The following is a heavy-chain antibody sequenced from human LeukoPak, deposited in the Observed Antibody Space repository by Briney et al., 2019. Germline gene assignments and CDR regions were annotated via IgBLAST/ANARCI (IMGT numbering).Heavy chain of an antibody. D-gene: IGHD6-13*01. V-gene: IGHV1-2*06. CDR2: INPNSGGT. CDR1: GYTFTGYY. J-gene: IGHJ4*02. Sequence: GASVKVSFKASGYTFTGYYMHWVRQAPGQGLEWMGRINPNSGGTNYAQRFQGRVTMTRDTSISTAYMELSRLRSDDTAVYYCARGPYSSSWFGNFDYWGQGTLVTVST. CDR3: ARGPYSSSWFGNFDY.